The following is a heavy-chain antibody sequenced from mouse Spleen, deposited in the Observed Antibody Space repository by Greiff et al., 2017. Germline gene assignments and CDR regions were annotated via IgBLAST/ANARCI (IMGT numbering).Heavy chain of an antibody. CDR3: TREGYDYEGFAY. V-gene: IGHV5-9-1*02. CDR2: ISSGGDYI. CDR1: GFTFSSYA. J-gene: IGHJ3*01. D-gene: IGHD2-4*01. Sequence: EVKVVESGEGLVKPGGSLKLSCAASGFTFSSYAMSWVRQTPEKRLEWVAYISSGGDYIYYADTVKGRFTISRDNARNTLYLQMSSLKSEDTAMYYCTREGYDYEGFAYWGQGTLVTVSA.